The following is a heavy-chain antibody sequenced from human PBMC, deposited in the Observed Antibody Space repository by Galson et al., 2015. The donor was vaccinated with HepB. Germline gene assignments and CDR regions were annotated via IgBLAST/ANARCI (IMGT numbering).Heavy chain of an antibody. CDR3: ARGVWLLFGYHCYYMDV. Sequence: SLRLSCAASGFTFNRFAMHWVRQAPGEGLECVAVVSYDGSNKYYADSVKGRFTISRDNSKNTLYLEMKSLRAEDTAVYYCARGVWLLFGYHCYYMDVWGKGTTVTVS. J-gene: IGHJ6*03. CDR1: GFTFNRFA. D-gene: IGHD3-3*01. V-gene: IGHV3-30-3*01. CDR2: VSYDGSNK.